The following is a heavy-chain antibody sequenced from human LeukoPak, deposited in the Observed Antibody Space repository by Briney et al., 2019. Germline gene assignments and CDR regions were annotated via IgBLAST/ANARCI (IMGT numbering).Heavy chain of an antibody. D-gene: IGHD5-12*01. CDR3: AKGGGYDYCYFDY. J-gene: IGHJ4*02. CDR1: GFTFSNFG. CDR2: ISGSGGST. V-gene: IGHV3-23*01. Sequence: GGSLRLSCAASGFTFSNFGMNWVRQAPGKGLEWVSVISGSGGSTYYADSVKGRFTISRDNSKNTLYLQMNSLRAEDTAVYYCAKGGGYDYCYFDYWGQGTLVTVSS.